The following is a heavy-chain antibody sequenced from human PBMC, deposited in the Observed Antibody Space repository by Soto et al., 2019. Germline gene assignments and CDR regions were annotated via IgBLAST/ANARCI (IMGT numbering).Heavy chain of an antibody. J-gene: IGHJ4*02. Sequence: SETLSLTCTVSGGSVSGDTYYWNWIRQPPGKGLECIGYIYYSGSTTYNPSLKSRVTISVDTSKNQFSLKLSSVTAADTAVYYCARDSVAVAGYFDYWGQGSLDTVS. CDR2: IYYSGST. V-gene: IGHV4-61*01. CDR1: GGSVSGDTYY. D-gene: IGHD6-19*01. CDR3: ARDSVAVAGYFDY.